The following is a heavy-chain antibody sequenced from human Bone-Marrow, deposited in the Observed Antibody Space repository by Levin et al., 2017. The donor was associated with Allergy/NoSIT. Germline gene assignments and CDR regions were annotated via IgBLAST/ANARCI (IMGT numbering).Heavy chain of an antibody. J-gene: IGHJ5*02. CDR1: GGSISSSDYY. Sequence: PSETLSLTCTVSGGSISSSDYYWGWIRQPPGKGLEWIGNIYYTGSTYYNPSLKSRVAISVDTSKNQFSLRLSSVTAADTAVYYCASARGAVFLDATWGWFDPWGQGTLVTVSS. D-gene: IGHD3/OR15-3a*01. V-gene: IGHV4-39*01. CDR2: IYYTGST. CDR3: ASARGAVFLDATWGWFDP.